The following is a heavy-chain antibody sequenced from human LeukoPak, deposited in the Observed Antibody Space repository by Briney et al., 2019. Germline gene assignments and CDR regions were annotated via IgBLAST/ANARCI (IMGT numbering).Heavy chain of an antibody. V-gene: IGHV1-2*02. J-gene: IGHJ5*02. CDR2: IYIDSGDT. D-gene: IGHD5/OR15-5a*01. CDR1: GYFFSVYH. Sequence: ASVKVSRKSSGYFFSVYHVHWVRLAPGQGLDWMGRIYIDSGDTNYSQTFQGRVTMTRATSISTAYMELSSLTSDDTAVYYCAGLGSTVEGRIDPWGQGTPVTVSS. CDR3: AGLGSTVEGRIDP.